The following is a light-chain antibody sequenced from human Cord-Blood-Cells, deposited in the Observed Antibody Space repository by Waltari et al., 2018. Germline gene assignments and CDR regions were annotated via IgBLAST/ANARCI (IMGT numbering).Light chain of an antibody. CDR2: EVS. CDR3: SSYAGSNKRV. J-gene: IGLJ3*02. CDR1: SSDVGGYNY. V-gene: IGLV2-8*01. Sequence: QSALTQPPSASGSPGQSVTISCTGTSSDVGGYNYVSWYQHHPGKAPKLMIYEVSKRPSGGPDRFSGSKSGNTASLTVSGLQAEDEADYYCSSYAGSNKRVFGGGTKLTVL.